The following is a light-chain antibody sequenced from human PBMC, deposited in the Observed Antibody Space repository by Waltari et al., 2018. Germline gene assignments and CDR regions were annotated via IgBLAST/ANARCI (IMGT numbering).Light chain of an antibody. V-gene: IGLV1-44*01. CDR1: SSNIGGNA. CDR3: ATWEDSLNGWV. CDR2: TNN. J-gene: IGLJ3*02. Sequence: QSVVIQSPSASGTPGPRVTISCSGSSSNIGGNAVYWYQQFPGTAPKLLIYTNNQRPSGVPDRFSGSKSGTSASLVISGLQSEDEADYYCATWEDSLNGWVFGGGTKLTVL.